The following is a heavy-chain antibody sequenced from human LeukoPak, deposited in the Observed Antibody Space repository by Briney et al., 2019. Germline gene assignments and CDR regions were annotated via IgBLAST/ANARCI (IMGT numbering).Heavy chain of an antibody. J-gene: IGHJ3*02. V-gene: IGHV3-53*01. CDR1: GFTVSSNY. D-gene: IGHD3-10*01. CDR3: ARDYSGSGSYSAYDI. Sequence: GGSLRLSCAASGFTVSSNYMTWVRQAPGKGLEWVSVIYSVGLTYYADSVKGRFTISRDNSRNTLYLQMNSLRAEDTAVYYCARDYSGSGSYSAYDIWGQGTVVTVS. CDR2: IYSVGLT.